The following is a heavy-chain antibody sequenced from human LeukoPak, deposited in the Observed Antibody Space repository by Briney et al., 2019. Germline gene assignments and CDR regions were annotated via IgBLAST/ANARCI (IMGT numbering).Heavy chain of an antibody. J-gene: IGHJ4*02. CDR1: GFTFSNYA. CDR3: AKTPGHSSTWQFDF. D-gene: IGHD6-13*01. Sequence: GGSLRLSCAASGFTFSNYAMSWVRQAPEKGLEWVSAISSGGGNTYYADSVKGRFTISRDNSKNTLYLQMNSLRAEHTAVYYCAKTPGHSSTWQFDFWGQGTLVTVSS. CDR2: ISSGGGNT. V-gene: IGHV3-23*01.